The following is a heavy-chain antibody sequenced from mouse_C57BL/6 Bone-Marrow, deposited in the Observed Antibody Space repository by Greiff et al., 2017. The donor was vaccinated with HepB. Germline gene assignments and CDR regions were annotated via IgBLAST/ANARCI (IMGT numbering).Heavy chain of an antibody. J-gene: IGHJ1*03. V-gene: IGHV1-69*01. CDR2: IDPSDSYT. Sequence: VQLQQPGAELVMPGASVKLSCKASGYTFTSYWMHWVKQRPGQGLEWIGEIDPSDSYTNYNQKFKGKSTLTVDKSSSTAYMQLSSLTSEEAAVYYCARYYWYFDVGGRGTTVTVSA. CDR3: ARYYWYFDV. CDR1: GYTFTSYW.